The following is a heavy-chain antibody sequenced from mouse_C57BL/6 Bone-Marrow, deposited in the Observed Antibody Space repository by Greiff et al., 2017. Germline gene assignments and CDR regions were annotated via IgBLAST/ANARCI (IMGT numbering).Heavy chain of an antibody. CDR2: ISYDGSN. J-gene: IGHJ4*01. Sequence: EVKLQESGPGLAKPSQSLSLTCSVTGYSITSGYYWNWIRQFPGNKLEWMGYISYDGSNNYNPSLKNRISNTRDTSKNQFFLKLNSVTTEDTATYYCASRNYAMDYWGQGTSVTVSS. CDR1: GYSITSGYY. CDR3: ASRNYAMDY. V-gene: IGHV3-6*01.